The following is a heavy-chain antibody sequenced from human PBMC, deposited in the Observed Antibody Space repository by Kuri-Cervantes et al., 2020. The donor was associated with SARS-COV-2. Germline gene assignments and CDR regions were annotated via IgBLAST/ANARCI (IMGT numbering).Heavy chain of an antibody. CDR1: GFTFSSYS. CDR2: ISSSSSYI. D-gene: IGHD6-6*01. Sequence: GGSLRLSCAASGFTFSSYSMNWVRQAPGKGLEWVSSISSSSSYIYYADSVKGRFTISSDNAKNSLYLQMNSLRAEDTAVYYCARGGLGGQLVDGMDVWGQGTTVTVSS. V-gene: IGHV3-21*01. J-gene: IGHJ6*02. CDR3: ARGGLGGQLVDGMDV.